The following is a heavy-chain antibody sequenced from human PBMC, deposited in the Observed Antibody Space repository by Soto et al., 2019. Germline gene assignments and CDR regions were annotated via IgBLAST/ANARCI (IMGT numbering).Heavy chain of an antibody. Sequence: PGGSLRLSCAASGFTFSGSAMHWVRQASGKGLEWVGRIRSKANSYATAYAASVKGRFTISRDDSKNTAYLQMNSLKTEDTAVYYCTRQRYYDSHSYFDYWGQGTPVTVSS. CDR3: TRQRYYDSHSYFDY. D-gene: IGHD3-22*01. CDR1: GFTFSGSA. V-gene: IGHV3-73*01. CDR2: IRSKANSYAT. J-gene: IGHJ4*02.